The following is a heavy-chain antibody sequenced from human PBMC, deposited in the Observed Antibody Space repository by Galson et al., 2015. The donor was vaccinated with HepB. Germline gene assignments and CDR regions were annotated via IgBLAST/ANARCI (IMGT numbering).Heavy chain of an antibody. J-gene: IGHJ4*02. CDR2: INAGNGNT. CDR1: GSTFTSYA. Sequence: SVKVSCKASGSTFTSYAMHWVRQAPGQRLEWMGWINAGNGNTKYSQKFQGRVTITRDTSASTAYMELSSLRSEDTAVYYCARADYDFWSPSYYFDYWGQGTLVTVSS. V-gene: IGHV1-3*01. D-gene: IGHD3-3*01. CDR3: ARADYDFWSPSYYFDY.